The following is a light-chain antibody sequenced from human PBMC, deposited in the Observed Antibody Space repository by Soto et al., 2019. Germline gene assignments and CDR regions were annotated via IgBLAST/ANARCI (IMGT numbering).Light chain of an antibody. CDR1: QSVSSCY. Sequence: EIVLTQSPGTLSLSPGERATLSCRASQSVSSCYLSWYQQKPGQAPRLLIYGASSRATGIPDRFSGSGSGTDFTLTISRLEPEDVSVYYCQQYGSSLTWTFGQGTKVEIK. V-gene: IGKV3-20*01. CDR3: QQYGSSLTWT. CDR2: GAS. J-gene: IGKJ1*01.